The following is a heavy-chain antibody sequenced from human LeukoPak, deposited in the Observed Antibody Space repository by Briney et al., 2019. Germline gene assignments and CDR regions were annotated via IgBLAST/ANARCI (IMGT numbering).Heavy chain of an antibody. CDR3: AREAYGSGNDYNFGTNNWFDP. D-gene: IGHD3-10*01. V-gene: IGHV1-2*04. CDR1: GYTFTGYY. J-gene: IGHJ5*02. CDR2: INPNSGGT. Sequence: ASVKVSCKASGYTFTGYYMHWVRQAPGQGLEWMGWINPNSGGTNYAQKFQGWVTMTRDTSISTAYMELRSLRSDDTAVYYCAREAYGSGNDYNFGTNNWFDPWGQGTLVTVSS.